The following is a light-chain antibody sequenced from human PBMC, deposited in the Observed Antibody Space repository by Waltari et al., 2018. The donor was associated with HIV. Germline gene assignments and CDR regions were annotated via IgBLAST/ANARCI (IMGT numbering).Light chain of an antibody. CDR2: EVS. CDR1: SSDVGGYKD. J-gene: IGLJ3*02. CDR3: NSYISTTTVM. Sequence: QSALTQPASVSGSPGQSIPLSCTGPSSDVGGYKDVPWYQQHPGKAPKPLIYEVSHRPSGVSTRFSGSKSGNTASLTISGLQAEDEADYYCNSYISTTTVMFGGGTKLTVL. V-gene: IGLV2-14*01.